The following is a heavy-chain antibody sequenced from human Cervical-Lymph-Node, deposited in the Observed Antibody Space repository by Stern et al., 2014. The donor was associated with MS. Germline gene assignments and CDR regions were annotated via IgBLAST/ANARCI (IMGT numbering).Heavy chain of an antibody. Sequence: QITLKESGPAVVKPTQTLTLTCTFSGFSLSSDGMCVTWIRQPPGKALEWLALIDCTVDKYFNTSLKTRLTISKGTSKSQVVLTMTNVDPMDTATYYCARMVGATGYYYDVDVWGQGTTVTVSS. J-gene: IGHJ6*02. CDR2: IDCTVDK. D-gene: IGHD1-26*01. V-gene: IGHV2-70*01. CDR1: GFSLSSDGMC. CDR3: ARMVGATGYYYDVDV.